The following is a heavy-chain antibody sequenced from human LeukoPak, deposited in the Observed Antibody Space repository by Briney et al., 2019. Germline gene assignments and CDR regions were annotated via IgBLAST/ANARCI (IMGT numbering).Heavy chain of an antibody. CDR1: GFTFDDYA. D-gene: IGHD3-22*01. Sequence: GGSLRLSCAASGFTFDDYAMHWVRQAPGKGLEWVSGISWNSGSIGYADSVKGRFTISRDNAKNSLYLQMNSLRAEDTALYYCAKGIDSSSYDAFDIWGQGTMATVSS. V-gene: IGHV3-9*01. CDR3: AKGIDSSSYDAFDI. J-gene: IGHJ3*02. CDR2: ISWNSGSI.